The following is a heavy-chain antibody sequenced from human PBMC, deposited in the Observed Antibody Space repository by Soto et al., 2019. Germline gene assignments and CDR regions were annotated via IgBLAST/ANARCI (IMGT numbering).Heavy chain of an antibody. V-gene: IGHV1-69*08. CDR2: IIPILGIA. D-gene: IGHD2-2*01. J-gene: IGHJ6*03. CDR1: GGTFSSYT. CDR3: AREGYHCSSTSCYFDYYMDV. Sequence: QVQLVQSGAEVKKPGSSVKVSCKASGGTFSSYTISWVRQAPGQGLEWMGRIIPILGIANYAQKFQGRVTITADKSTSTAYMELSSLRSEDTAVYYCAREGYHCSSTSCYFDYYMDVWGKGTTVTVSS.